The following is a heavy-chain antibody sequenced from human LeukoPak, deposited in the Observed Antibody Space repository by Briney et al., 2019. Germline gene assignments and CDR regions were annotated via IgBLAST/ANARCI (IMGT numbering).Heavy chain of an antibody. Sequence: SGGSLRLSCAAPGLTFTSHGFHWVRQAPGRGLEWLTFISLDGSRKSYADSVKGRFTFSRDDSKNTLYLEMNSLRAEDTATYYCARDRAVSWLDSWGLGTLVTVSS. CDR1: GLTFTSHG. V-gene: IGHV3-33*05. CDR2: ISLDGSRK. D-gene: IGHD3-10*01. J-gene: IGHJ5*01. CDR3: ARDRAVSWLDS.